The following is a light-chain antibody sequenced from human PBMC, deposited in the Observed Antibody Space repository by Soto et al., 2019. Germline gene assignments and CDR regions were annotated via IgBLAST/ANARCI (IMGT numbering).Light chain of an antibody. V-gene: IGKV3-20*01. J-gene: IGKJ4*01. CDR3: QKYGDSPLVT. Sequence: EIVLTQSPGTLSLSPGERATLSCRASQTIATNFLAWYQQKPGQAPRLLIYGASNRATGIPDRFRGSGSGSGSGTDFTLTINRLEPEDFAVYYCQKYGDSPLVTFGGGTKVEIK. CDR2: GAS. CDR1: QTIATNF.